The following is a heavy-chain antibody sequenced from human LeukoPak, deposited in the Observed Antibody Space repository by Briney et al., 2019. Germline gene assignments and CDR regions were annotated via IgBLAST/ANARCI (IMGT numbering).Heavy chain of an antibody. J-gene: IGHJ4*02. V-gene: IGHV1-46*01. CDR2: IYPRNGST. CDR3: ARDQEGFDY. CDR1: GYTFTSYA. Sequence: ASVTVSCKASGYTFTSYAMNWVRQAPGQGLEWMGMIYPRNGSTSYAQKFQGRVTVTRDTSTSTVHMELSGLRSEDTAVYYCARDQEGFDYWGQGTLVTVSS.